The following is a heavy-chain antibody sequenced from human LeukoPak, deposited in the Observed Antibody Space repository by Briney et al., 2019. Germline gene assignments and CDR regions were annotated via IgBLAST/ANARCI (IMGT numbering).Heavy chain of an antibody. V-gene: IGHV4-30-4*01. J-gene: IGHJ4*02. CDR3: ARSLAAAGTPRQYYFDY. CDR1: GGSISSGDYY. D-gene: IGHD6-13*01. CDR2: IYYSGST. Sequence: SQTLSLTCTVSGGSISSGDYYWSWIRQPPGKGLEWIGYIYYSGSTYYNPSLKSRVTISVDTSKNQFSLKLSSVTAADTAVYYCARSLAAAGTPRQYYFDYWGQGTLVTVSS.